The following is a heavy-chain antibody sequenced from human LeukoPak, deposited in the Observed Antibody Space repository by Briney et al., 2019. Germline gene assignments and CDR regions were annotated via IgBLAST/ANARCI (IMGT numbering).Heavy chain of an antibody. J-gene: IGHJ4*02. D-gene: IGHD6-13*01. CDR2: ISYDGSNK. V-gene: IGHV3-30*04. CDR1: GFTFSSYA. CDR3: ARTIAAAGFFDY. Sequence: GRSLRLSCAASGFTFSSYAMHWARQAPGKGLEWVAVISYDGSNKYYADSVKGRFTISRDNSKNTLYLQMNSLRAEDTAVYYCARTIAAAGFFDYWGQGTLVTVSS.